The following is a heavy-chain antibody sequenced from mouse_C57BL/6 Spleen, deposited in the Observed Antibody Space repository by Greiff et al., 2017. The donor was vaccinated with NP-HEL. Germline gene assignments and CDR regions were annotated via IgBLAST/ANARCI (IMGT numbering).Heavy chain of an antibody. J-gene: IGHJ1*03. CDR1: GYTFTSYW. CDR2: IYPSDSET. D-gene: IGHD1-1*01. V-gene: IGHV1-61*01. Sequence: VKLVESGAELVRPGSSVKLSCKASGYTFTSYWMDWVKQRPGKGLEWIGNIYPSDSETHYNQKFKDKATLTVDKSSSTAYMQLSSLTSEDSAVYYCARSDYGSTWYFDVWGTGTTVTVSS. CDR3: ARSDYGSTWYFDV.